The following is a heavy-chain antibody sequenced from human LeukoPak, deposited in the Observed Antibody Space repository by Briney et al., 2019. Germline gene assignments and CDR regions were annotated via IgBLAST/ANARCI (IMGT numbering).Heavy chain of an antibody. J-gene: IGHJ3*02. CDR2: INHSGST. V-gene: IGHV4-34*01. D-gene: IGHD5-24*01. Sequence: PSETLSLTCAVYGGSFSGYYWSWIRQPPGKGLEWIGEINHSGSTNYNPSLKSRVTISVDTSKNQFSLKLSSVTAADTAVYYCARDLGRDGYNENAFDIWGQGTMVTVSS. CDR1: GGSFSGYY. CDR3: ARDLGRDGYNENAFDI.